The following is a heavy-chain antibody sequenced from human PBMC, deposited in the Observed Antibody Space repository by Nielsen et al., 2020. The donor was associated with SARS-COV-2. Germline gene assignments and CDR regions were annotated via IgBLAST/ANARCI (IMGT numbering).Heavy chain of an antibody. D-gene: IGHD2-2*01. CDR3: ARGVVVPAASMDV. CDR2: IYHSGST. CDR1: GGSISSSNW. J-gene: IGHJ6*03. Sequence: SETLSLTCAVSGGSISSSNWWSWVRQPPGKGLEWIGEIYHSGSTNYNPSLKSRVTISVDKSKNQFSLKLSSVTAADTAVYYCARGVVVPAASMDVWGKGTTVTVSS. V-gene: IGHV4-4*02.